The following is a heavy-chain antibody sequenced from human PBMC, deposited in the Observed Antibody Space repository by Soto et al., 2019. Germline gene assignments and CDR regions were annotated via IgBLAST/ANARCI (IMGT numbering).Heavy chain of an antibody. CDR3: ARKGCSSTSCPYYYYMDV. D-gene: IGHD2-2*01. V-gene: IGHV3-53*04. J-gene: IGHJ6*03. CDR1: GFTVSSNY. Sequence: PGGSLRLSCAASGFTVSSNYMSWVRQAPGKGLEWASVIYSGGSTYYADSVKGRFTISRHNSKNTLYLQMNSLRAEDTAVYYCARKGCSSTSCPYYYYMDVWGKGTTVTVSS. CDR2: IYSGGST.